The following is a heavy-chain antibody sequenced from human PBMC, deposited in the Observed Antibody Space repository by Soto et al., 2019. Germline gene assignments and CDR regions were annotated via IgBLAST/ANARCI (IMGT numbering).Heavy chain of an antibody. J-gene: IGHJ5*02. V-gene: IGHV1-46*01. CDR3: ARDGSSDWLTWFDP. Sequence: QVQLVQSGAEVKKPGASVKVSCKASGYTFTDYYMHWVRQAPGQGLEWMGIISPSGGSTYAQKFQGRVTVTMDTSTSTVYMEWSSLRSEGTAVYYCARDGSSDWLTWFDPWGQGTLVSVSS. CDR2: ISPSGGST. CDR1: GYTFTDYY. D-gene: IGHD6-19*01.